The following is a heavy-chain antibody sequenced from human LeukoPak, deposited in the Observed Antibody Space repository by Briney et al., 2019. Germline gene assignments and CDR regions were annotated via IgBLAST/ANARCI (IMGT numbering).Heavy chain of an antibody. CDR3: ARGISGSYSTAADAFDI. V-gene: IGHV1-18*01. D-gene: IGHD1-26*01. J-gene: IGHJ3*02. Sequence: ASVKVSCKASGYTFTSYGISWVRQAPGQGLEWMGWISAYNGNTNYAQKLQGRVTMTTDTSTSTAYMELRSLRSDDTAVYYCARGISGSYSTAADAFDIWGQGTMVTVSS. CDR2: ISAYNGNT. CDR1: GYTFTSYG.